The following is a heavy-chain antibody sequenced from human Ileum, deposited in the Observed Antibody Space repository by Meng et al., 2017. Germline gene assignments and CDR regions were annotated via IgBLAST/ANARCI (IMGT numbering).Heavy chain of an antibody. CDR3: ARGKGRYYGSGSYLGPNAFDI. Sequence: SETLSLTCTVSGGSISSGSYYWSWIRQPAGKGLEWIGRIYTSGSTNYNPSLKSRVTISVDTSKNQFSLKLSSVTAADTAVYYCARGKGRYYGSGSYLGPNAFDIWGQGTKVT. CDR2: IYTSGST. V-gene: IGHV4-61*02. J-gene: IGHJ3*02. CDR1: GGSISSGSYY. D-gene: IGHD3-10*01.